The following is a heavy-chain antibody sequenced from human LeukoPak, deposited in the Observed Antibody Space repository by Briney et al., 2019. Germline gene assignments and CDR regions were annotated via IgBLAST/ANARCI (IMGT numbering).Heavy chain of an antibody. CDR1: GFTFNNYA. Sequence: GGSLRLSCAASGFTFNNYAMHWVRQAPGKGLEWVSLISGDGDTTYYADSVKGRFTISRDNSKKSLFLQMSSLRTEDTALYYCAKDRYCRGGNCYSPLDYWGQGTLVTVSS. D-gene: IGHD2-15*01. CDR3: AKDRYCRGGNCYSPLDY. J-gene: IGHJ4*02. CDR2: ISGDGDTT. V-gene: IGHV3-43*02.